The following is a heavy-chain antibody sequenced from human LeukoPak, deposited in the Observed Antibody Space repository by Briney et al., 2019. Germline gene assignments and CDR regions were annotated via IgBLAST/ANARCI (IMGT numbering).Heavy chain of an antibody. CDR3: ASGLRRGYCSSTSCYGDY. V-gene: IGHV3-74*01. CDR2: INSDGSST. Sequence: PGGSLRLSCAASGFTFSSYWMHWVRQAPGKGLVWVSRINSDGSSTSYADSVKGRFTISRDNAKNTLYLQMNSLRAEDTAVYYCASGLRRGYCSSTSCYGDYWGQGTLVTVSS. CDR1: GFTFSSYW. J-gene: IGHJ4*02. D-gene: IGHD2-2*01.